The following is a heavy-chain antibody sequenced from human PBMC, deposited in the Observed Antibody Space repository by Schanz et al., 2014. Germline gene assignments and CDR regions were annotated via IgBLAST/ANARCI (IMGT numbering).Heavy chain of an antibody. V-gene: IGHV3-30*04. J-gene: IGHJ4*02. D-gene: IGHD5-18*01. Sequence: VQLVESGGGLVQPGKSLRLSCAASGFTFSSYALHWVRQAPGKGLEWVAFVPFDGSQKFYADSVKGRFTISRDNSKTTVYLQMNSLRAEDTAVYYCAKDAENTAMITDYFDYWGQGTLVTVSS. CDR1: GFTFSSYA. CDR3: AKDAENTAMITDYFDY. CDR2: VPFDGSQK.